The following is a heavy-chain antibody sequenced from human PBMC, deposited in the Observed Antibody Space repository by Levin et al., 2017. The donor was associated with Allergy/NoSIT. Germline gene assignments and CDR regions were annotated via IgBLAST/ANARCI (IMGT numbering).Heavy chain of an antibody. CDR1: GGSISSSSYY. CDR3: ASVRAAVAVAGTGKYYFDY. J-gene: IGHJ4*02. V-gene: IGHV4-39*01. CDR2: IHYSGST. Sequence: PSETLSLTCTVSGGSISSSSYYWGWIRQPPGKGLEWIGSIHYSGSTYYNPSLKSRVTISVDTSKNQFSLKLSSVTAADTAVYYCASVRAAVAVAGTGKYYFDYWGQGTLVTVSS. D-gene: IGHD6-19*01.